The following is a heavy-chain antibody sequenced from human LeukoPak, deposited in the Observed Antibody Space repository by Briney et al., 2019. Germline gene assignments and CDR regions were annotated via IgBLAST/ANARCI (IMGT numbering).Heavy chain of an antibody. CDR3: ARARNDYDSNGFSFLDY. CDR2: ISASGGST. Sequence: GGSLRLSCAASGFTFSSFATSWVRQAPGKGLEWVSGISASGGSTYYADSVKGRFTISRDNSKNTLYLQMNSLRAEDTALYYCARARNDYDSNGFSFLDYWGQGTLVTVSS. CDR1: GFTFSSFA. D-gene: IGHD3-22*01. J-gene: IGHJ4*02. V-gene: IGHV3-23*01.